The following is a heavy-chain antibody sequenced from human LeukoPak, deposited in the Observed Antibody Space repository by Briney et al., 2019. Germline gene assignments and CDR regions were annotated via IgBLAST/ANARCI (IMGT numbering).Heavy chain of an antibody. Sequence: GASVKVSCKASGYTFTSYDINWVRQATGQGLEWMGWMNPNSGNTGYAQKFQGRVTMTRNTSISTAYMVLSSLRSEDTAVYYCARHGFGFGELQSHNNWFDPWGQGTLVTVSS. J-gene: IGHJ5*02. CDR3: ARHGFGFGELQSHNNWFDP. D-gene: IGHD3-10*01. V-gene: IGHV1-8*01. CDR2: MNPNSGNT. CDR1: GYTFTSYD.